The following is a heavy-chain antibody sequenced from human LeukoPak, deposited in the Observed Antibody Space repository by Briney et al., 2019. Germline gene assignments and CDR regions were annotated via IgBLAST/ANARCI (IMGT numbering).Heavy chain of an antibody. D-gene: IGHD2-2*01. Sequence: TGGSLRLSCAASGFTFSSYAMHWVRKAPGKGREWVAVISYDGSNKYYADSGKGRFTISRDNSKNTLYLQMNSLRAEDTAVYYCARSLYCSSTSCYFLAAFDIWGQGTMVTVSS. CDR3: ARSLYCSSTSCYFLAAFDI. CDR2: ISYDGSNK. J-gene: IGHJ3*02. V-gene: IGHV3-30*01. CDR1: GFTFSSYA.